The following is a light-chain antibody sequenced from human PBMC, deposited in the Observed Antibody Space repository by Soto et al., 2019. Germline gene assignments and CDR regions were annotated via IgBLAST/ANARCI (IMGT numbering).Light chain of an antibody. V-gene: IGLV1-44*01. J-gene: IGLJ2*01. CDR2: SNN. Sequence: QSVLTQPPSASGTPGQRVTISCSGSSSNIGSNTVNWYQQLPGTAPKLLIYSNNQRPSGVPDRFSGSKSGTSASLAISGLQSKDEADYYCAAWDDSLNGRVFGGGTKLTVL. CDR3: AAWDDSLNGRV. CDR1: SSNIGSNT.